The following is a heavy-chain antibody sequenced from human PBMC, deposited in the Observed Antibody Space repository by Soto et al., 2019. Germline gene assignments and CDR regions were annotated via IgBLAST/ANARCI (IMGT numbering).Heavy chain of an antibody. D-gene: IGHD3-10*01. J-gene: IGHJ5*01. CDR2: ITWDGGSS. Sequence: GGSLRLSCAASGFTFHDYTMHWVRQVPGKSLEWVSLITWDGGSSFYADSVEGRFTISRDNIENYVYLQMNGLRTEDTALYYCANERSRIFHSWGQGTLVTVSS. V-gene: IGHV3-43*01. CDR1: GFTFHDYT. CDR3: ANERSRIFHS.